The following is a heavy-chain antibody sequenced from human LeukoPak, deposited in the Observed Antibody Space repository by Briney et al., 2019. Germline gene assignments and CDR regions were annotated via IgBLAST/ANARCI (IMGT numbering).Heavy chain of an antibody. CDR1: GLTVTNAW. J-gene: IGHJ4*02. CDR3: ARDRNYAFDY. CDR2: IISSGNSI. V-gene: IGHV3-48*01. Sequence: GGSLRLSCAASGLTVTNAWMNWVRQAPGKGLEWISYIISSGNSIYYADSVRGRFTISRDSAKNSLYLQMNSLRAEDTAVYYCARDRNYAFDYWGQGTLVTVSS. D-gene: IGHD4-11*01.